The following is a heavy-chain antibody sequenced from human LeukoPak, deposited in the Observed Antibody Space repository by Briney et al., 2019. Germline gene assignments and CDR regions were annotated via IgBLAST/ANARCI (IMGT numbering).Heavy chain of an antibody. CDR1: GFTFSSYS. V-gene: IGHV3-48*02. D-gene: IGHD3-10*01. CDR2: ISSAGYSI. J-gene: IGHJ4*02. Sequence: PGGSLRLSCAASGFTFSSYSMNWVRQAPGKGLEWVSYISSAGYSIYYADSVRGRFTISRDNAKNSLFLQMNSLRDDDTAVYYCARDPDAVYGSGSCYSDYWGQGTLVTVSS. CDR3: ARDPDAVYGSGSCYSDY.